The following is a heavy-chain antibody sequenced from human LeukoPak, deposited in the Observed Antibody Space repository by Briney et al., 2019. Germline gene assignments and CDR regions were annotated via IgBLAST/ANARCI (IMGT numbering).Heavy chain of an antibody. J-gene: IGHJ4*02. V-gene: IGHV4-34*01. CDR1: GGSFSGYY. CDR2: INHSGST. D-gene: IGHD6-13*01. CDR3: AREGYSSSKFDY. Sequence: KPSETLSLTCTVSGGSFSGYYWSWIRQPPGKGLEWIGEINHSGSTNYNPSPKSRVTISVDTSKNQFSLRLSSVTAADTAVYYCAREGYSSSKFDYWGQGTLVTVSS.